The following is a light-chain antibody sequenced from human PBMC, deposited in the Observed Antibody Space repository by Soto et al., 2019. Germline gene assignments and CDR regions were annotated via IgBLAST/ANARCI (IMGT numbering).Light chain of an antibody. CDR3: QQYNNYGSWT. CDR1: QSISGW. Sequence: DIQMTQSPSTLSASVGDRVTITCRASQSISGWLAWYQQNPGKAPKLLIYKASTLESGVPSLFSGSGSGTEFTLTISSLQPDDFATYYCQQYNNYGSWTFGQGTKVEIK. V-gene: IGKV1-5*03. CDR2: KAS. J-gene: IGKJ1*01.